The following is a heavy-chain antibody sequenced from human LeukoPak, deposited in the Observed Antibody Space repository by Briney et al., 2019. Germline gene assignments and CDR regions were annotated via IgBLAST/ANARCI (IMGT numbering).Heavy chain of an antibody. Sequence: SETLTLTCTVSGGSISSGSYYWSWIRQPPGKGLEWIGEINHSGSTNYNPSLKSRVTISVDTSKNQFSLKLSSVTAADTAVYYCAREAGGYSSSGFFDYWGQGTLVTVSS. D-gene: IGHD6-6*01. CDR3: AREAGGYSSSGFFDY. CDR2: INHSGST. V-gene: IGHV4-39*07. J-gene: IGHJ4*02. CDR1: GGSISSGSYY.